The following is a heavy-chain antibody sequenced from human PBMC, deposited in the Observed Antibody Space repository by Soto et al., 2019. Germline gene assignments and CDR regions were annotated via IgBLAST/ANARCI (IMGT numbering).Heavy chain of an antibody. Sequence: ASVKVSCKVSGYTLTELSMHWVRQAPGKGLEWMGGFDPEDGETIYAQKFQGRVTMTEDTSTDTAYMELSSLRSEDTAVYYCATGPLGYCSGGSCSPFDYWGQGTLVTVSS. CDR1: GYTLTELS. D-gene: IGHD2-15*01. CDR3: ATGPLGYCSGGSCSPFDY. J-gene: IGHJ4*02. CDR2: FDPEDGET. V-gene: IGHV1-24*01.